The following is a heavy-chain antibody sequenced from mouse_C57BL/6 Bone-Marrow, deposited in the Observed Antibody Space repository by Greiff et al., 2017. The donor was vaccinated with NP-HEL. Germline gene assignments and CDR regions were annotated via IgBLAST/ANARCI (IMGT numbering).Heavy chain of an antibody. Sequence: EVKVVESGGGLVQPGGSLKLSCAASGFTFSDYYMYWVRQTPEKRLEWVAYISNGGGSTYYPDTVKGRFTISRDNAKNTLYLQMGRLKSEDTAMYYCARERGNWYFDVWGTGTTVTVSS. CDR1: GFTFSDYY. CDR2: ISNGGGST. V-gene: IGHV5-12*01. J-gene: IGHJ1*03. CDR3: ARERGNWYFDV.